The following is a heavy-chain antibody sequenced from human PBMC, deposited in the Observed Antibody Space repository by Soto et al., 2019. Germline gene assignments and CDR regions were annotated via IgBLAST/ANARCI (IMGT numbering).Heavy chain of an antibody. CDR3: ARGVGATGANFDY. J-gene: IGHJ4*02. Sequence: PGGSLKLSGAASGFTFSSYWIHWARQAPGKGLVWVSRINSDGSSTSYADSVKGRFTISRDNAKNTLYLQMNSLRAEDTAVYYCARGVGATGANFDYWGQGTLVTVSS. D-gene: IGHD1-26*01. V-gene: IGHV3-74*01. CDR2: INSDGSST. CDR1: GFTFSSYW.